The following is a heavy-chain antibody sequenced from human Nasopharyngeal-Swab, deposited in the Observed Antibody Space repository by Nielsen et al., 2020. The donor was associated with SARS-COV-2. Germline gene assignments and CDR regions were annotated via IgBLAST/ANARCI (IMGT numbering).Heavy chain of an antibody. Sequence: GGSLRLSCSASGFTFSSYAMHWVRKAPGKGLEYVSAISSNGGSTYYADSVKGRFTISRDNSKNTLYLQMSSLRAEDTAVYYCGAYYYGSGTDFDYWGQGTLVTVSS. CDR1: GFTFSSYA. V-gene: IGHV3-64D*06. D-gene: IGHD3-10*01. J-gene: IGHJ4*02. CDR3: GAYYYGSGTDFDY. CDR2: ISSNGGST.